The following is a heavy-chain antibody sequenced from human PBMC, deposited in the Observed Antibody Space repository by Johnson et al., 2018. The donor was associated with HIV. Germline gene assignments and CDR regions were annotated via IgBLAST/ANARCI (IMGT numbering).Heavy chain of an antibody. CDR1: GFTFSSYA. D-gene: IGHD1-14*01. J-gene: IGHJ3*02. Sequence: VQLVESGGGVVQPGRSLRLSCAASGFTFSSYAMHWVRQAPGKWLEWVAVISYDGSNKFYADSVKGRFTISRDNSKNTLYLQMNSLRHEDTAVYYCARDQGELRRTHAFDIWGQGTMVTVSS. V-gene: IGHV3-30*04. CDR3: ARDQGELRRTHAFDI. CDR2: ISYDGSNK.